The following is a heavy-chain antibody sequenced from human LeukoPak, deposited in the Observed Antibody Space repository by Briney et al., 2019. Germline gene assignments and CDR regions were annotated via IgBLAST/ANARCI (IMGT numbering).Heavy chain of an antibody. Sequence: GGSQRLSCAASGFTFSDHYMDWVRQAPGEGLEWVGRTRNKANSYTTEYAASVKGRFTISRDDSKNSLYLQMNSLKTEDTAVYYCVRVDQQYYFDYWGQGTLVTVSS. CDR3: VRVDQQYYFDY. CDR2: TRNKANSYTT. V-gene: IGHV3-72*01. J-gene: IGHJ4*02. D-gene: IGHD3-9*01. CDR1: GFTFSDHY.